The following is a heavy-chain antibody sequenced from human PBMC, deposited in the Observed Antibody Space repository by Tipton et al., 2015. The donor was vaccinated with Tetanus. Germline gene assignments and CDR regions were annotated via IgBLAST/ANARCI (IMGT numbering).Heavy chain of an antibody. CDR2: VSYSERT. V-gene: IGHV4-61*08. D-gene: IGHD2-15*01. CDR3: ARHGHPSAVVARDASDI. J-gene: IGHJ3*02. CDR1: GGSVRSGDYS. Sequence: TLSLTCTVSGGSVRSGDYSWNWIRQPPGKGLEWLAYVSYSERTNSNYSLKSRITISQDTSKNQFSLRLTSVTAADTAVYYCARHGHPSAVVARDASDIWGHGTMVNVSS.